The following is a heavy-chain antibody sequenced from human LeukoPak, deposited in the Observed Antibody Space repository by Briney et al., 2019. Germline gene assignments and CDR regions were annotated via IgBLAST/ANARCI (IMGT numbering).Heavy chain of an antibody. CDR1: GGSISTYY. Sequence: SETLSLTCTVSGGSISTYYWSWIRQPPGKGLEWIGYIYYSGTTNYNPSLKSRVTISVDTSKNQFSLTLSSVTAADTAVYYCASDAPYFGYWGQGTLVTVSS. CDR2: IYYSGTT. V-gene: IGHV4-59*01. J-gene: IGHJ4*02. CDR3: ASDAPYFGY.